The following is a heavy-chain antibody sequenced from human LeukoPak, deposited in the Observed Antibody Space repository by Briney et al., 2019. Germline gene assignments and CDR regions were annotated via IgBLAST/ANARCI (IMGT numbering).Heavy chain of an antibody. J-gene: IGHJ4*02. CDR3: GKWGGRMIVVVFTANFDN. CDR1: GFTFSSYA. Sequence: GGSLRLSCAASGFTFSSYAMSWVRQAPGKGLEWVSAISGSGGSTYYADSVKGRFTISRDNSKNTLCLQMNSLRAEDTAVYYCGKWGGRMIVVVFTANFDNGGQGTLVTVS. D-gene: IGHD3-22*01. V-gene: IGHV3-23*01. CDR2: ISGSGGST.